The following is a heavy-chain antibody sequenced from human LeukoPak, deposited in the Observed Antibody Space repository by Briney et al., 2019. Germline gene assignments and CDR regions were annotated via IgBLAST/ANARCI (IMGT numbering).Heavy chain of an antibody. V-gene: IGHV4-4*02. Sequence: SETLSLTCAVSGGSISSSNWWSWVRQPPGKGLEWIGEIYHSGSTNYNPSLKSRVTISVDKSKNQFSLKLSSVTAADTAVYYCARGDEGFGQYGSGSYLDYWGQGTLVTVSS. CDR3: ARGDEGFGQYGSGSYLDY. J-gene: IGHJ4*02. CDR1: GGSISSSNW. CDR2: IYHSGST. D-gene: IGHD3-10*01.